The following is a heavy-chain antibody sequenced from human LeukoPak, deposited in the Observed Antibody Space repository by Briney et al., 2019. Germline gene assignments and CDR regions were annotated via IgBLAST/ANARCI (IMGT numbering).Heavy chain of an antibody. D-gene: IGHD3-22*01. CDR1: GGSISSSSYY. J-gene: IGHJ5*02. Sequence: PSEALSLTCTVSGGSISSSSYYWGWIRQPPGKGLEWIGRIYTTGNTNYNPSLKSRVTMSIDTSKKQFSLKLSSVTAADTAVYYCARGKYYYDSNSSYRYFDPWGQGTLVTVSS. CDR2: IYTTGNT. CDR3: ARGKYYYDSNSSYRYFDP. V-gene: IGHV4-61*05.